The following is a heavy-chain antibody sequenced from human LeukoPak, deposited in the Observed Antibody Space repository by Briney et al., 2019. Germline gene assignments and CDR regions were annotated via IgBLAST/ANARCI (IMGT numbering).Heavy chain of an antibody. J-gene: IGHJ3*02. D-gene: IGHD2-21*02. CDR1: GGSFSGYY. Sequence: SETLSLTCAVYGGSFSGYYWSWIRQPPGKGLEWIGEINHSGSTNYNPSLKSRVTISVDTSKNQFSLKLSSVTTADTAVYYCARAYVVVTAINDAFDIWGQGTMVTVSS. CDR3: ARAYVVVTAINDAFDI. CDR2: INHSGST. V-gene: IGHV4-34*01.